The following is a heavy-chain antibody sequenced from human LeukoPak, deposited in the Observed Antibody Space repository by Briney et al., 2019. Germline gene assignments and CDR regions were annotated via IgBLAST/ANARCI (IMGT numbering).Heavy chain of an antibody. V-gene: IGHV3-21*01. CDR1: GFTFSSYS. CDR2: ISSSSSFI. Sequence: GGSLRLSCAASGFTFSSYSMNWVRQAPGKGLEWVSSISSSSSFIYYADSVKGRFTISRDNAKNSLYLQMNSLRAEDTAVYYCARDQFYGSGRYFDYWGQGTLVTVSS. CDR3: ARDQFYGSGRYFDY. J-gene: IGHJ4*02. D-gene: IGHD3-10*01.